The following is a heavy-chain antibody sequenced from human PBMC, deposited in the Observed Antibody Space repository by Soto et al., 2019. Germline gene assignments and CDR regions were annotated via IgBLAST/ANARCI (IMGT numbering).Heavy chain of an antibody. V-gene: IGHV3-23*01. CDR2: IRGSGGST. CDR3: AKEVTEAGKDYFDY. J-gene: IGHJ4*02. Sequence: HPGGSLRLSCAASGFTFSSYAMSWVRQAPGKGLEWVSGIRGSGGSTDYADFVKGRFTISRDNWRNTLYLQMNSLRAEDTAVYYCAKEVTEAGKDYFDYWGQGTLVTVSS. D-gene: IGHD6-13*01. CDR1: GFTFSSYA.